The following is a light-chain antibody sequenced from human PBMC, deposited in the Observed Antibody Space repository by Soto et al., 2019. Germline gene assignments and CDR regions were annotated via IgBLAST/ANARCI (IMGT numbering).Light chain of an antibody. CDR3: SSYTSSSTYV. Sequence: QSALTQPASVSGSPGQSITISCTGTSSDVGTYNYVSWYQLHPGKAPKLMVYEVSNRPSGVSNRFSGSKSGNTASLTISGLQAEDEADYHCSSYTSSSTYVFGTGIKLTVL. CDR2: EVS. CDR1: SSDVGTYNY. V-gene: IGLV2-14*01. J-gene: IGLJ1*01.